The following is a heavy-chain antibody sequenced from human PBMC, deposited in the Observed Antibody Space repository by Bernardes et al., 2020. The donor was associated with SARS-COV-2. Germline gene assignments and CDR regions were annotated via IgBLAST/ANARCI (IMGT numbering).Heavy chain of an antibody. CDR2: ISGDGSTT. Sequence: GGSLRLSCTASGFTFSSYWMHWVRQAPGKGLVWVSRISGDGSTTTYADSVKGRFTISRDNARNTLYLQMNSLRAEDTAVYYCVRGPTDGHGRFEYWGQGTLGTVSS. CDR1: GFTFSSYW. J-gene: IGHJ4*02. V-gene: IGHV3-74*01. CDR3: VRGPTDGHGRFEY.